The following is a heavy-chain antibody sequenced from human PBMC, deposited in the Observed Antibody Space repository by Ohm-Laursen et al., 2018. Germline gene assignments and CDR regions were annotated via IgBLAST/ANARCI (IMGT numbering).Heavy chain of an antibody. Sequence: SLRLSCAASGFTFSISGMTWVRQAPGKGLEWVSGISVSGSSTDYADSVKGRFTISRDNSKNTLYLQMNSLRAKDTAVYYCAKGTTDVDYWGQGTLVTVSS. CDR1: GFTFSISG. J-gene: IGHJ4*02. D-gene: IGHD1-1*01. CDR3: AKGTTDVDY. V-gene: IGHV3-23*01. CDR2: ISVSGSST.